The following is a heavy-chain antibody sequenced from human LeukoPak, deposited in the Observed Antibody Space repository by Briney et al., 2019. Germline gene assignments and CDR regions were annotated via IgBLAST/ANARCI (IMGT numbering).Heavy chain of an antibody. D-gene: IGHD4-17*01. CDR1: GYTFTNYG. J-gene: IGHJ4*02. V-gene: IGHV1-18*01. Sequence: ASVKVSCKASGYTFTNYGITWVRQAPGQGLEWMGWISPYKGNTNYAQKVQGRVTTTTDTSTSTVYMELRSLRSDDTAVYYCATEGGWGPTDYGDNVYWGQGTLVTVSS. CDR3: ATEGGWGPTDYGDNVY. CDR2: ISPYKGNT.